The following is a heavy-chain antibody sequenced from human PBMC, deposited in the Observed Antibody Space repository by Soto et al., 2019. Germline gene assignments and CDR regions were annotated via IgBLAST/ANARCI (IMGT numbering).Heavy chain of an antibody. CDR3: ARHQRGPFPLIRGWDISRGLYYFDY. Sequence: QLQLQESGPGLVKPSETLSLTCTVSGGSISSSSYYWGWIRQPPGKGLEWIGRIYYSGSTYYNPSLKSSVTIYVDTSKNQFSLRRVSVTAADTAVYDCARHQRGPFPLIRGWDISRGLYYFDYLGQGTLVTVSS. CDR2: IYYSGST. D-gene: IGHD6-19*01. V-gene: IGHV4-39*01. J-gene: IGHJ4*02. CDR1: GGSISSSSYY.